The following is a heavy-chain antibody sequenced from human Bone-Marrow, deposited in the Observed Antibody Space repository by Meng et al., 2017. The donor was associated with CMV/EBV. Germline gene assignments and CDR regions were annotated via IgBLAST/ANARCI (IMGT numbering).Heavy chain of an antibody. D-gene: IGHD2-21*01. J-gene: IGHJ4*02. CDR1: GGSISSSSYY. CDR2: IYYSGST. V-gene: IGHV4-30-4*08. Sequence: SQTLSLTCTVSGGSISSSSYYWGWIRQPPGKGLEWIGYIYYSGSTYYNPSLKSRVTISVDTSKNQFSLKLSSVTAADTAVYYCARDCGGDCSYFDYWGQGTLVTVSS. CDR3: ARDCGGDCSYFDY.